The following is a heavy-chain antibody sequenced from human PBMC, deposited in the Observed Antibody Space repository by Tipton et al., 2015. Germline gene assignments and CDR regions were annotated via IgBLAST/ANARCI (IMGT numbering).Heavy chain of an antibody. CDR3: ARSLFPETAGLENWFDP. Sequence: TLSLTCTVSGGSISNSNYYWGWIRQPPGKGLEWIGSLSYNGKTDYNPPLRSRVTISADTSKNQFSLRLSSVTAADTAVYYCARSLFPETAGLENWFDPWGQGTLVTVSS. CDR1: GGSISNSNYY. CDR2: LSYNGKT. V-gene: IGHV4-39*01. J-gene: IGHJ5*02. D-gene: IGHD6-13*01.